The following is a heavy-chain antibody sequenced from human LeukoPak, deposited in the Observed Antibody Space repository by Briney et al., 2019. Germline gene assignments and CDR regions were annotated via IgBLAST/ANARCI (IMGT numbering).Heavy chain of an antibody. V-gene: IGHV3-30-3*01. D-gene: IGHD7-27*01. CDR1: GFTFSSYA. CDR3: ARNWGSDY. J-gene: IGHJ4*02. Sequence: PGRSLRLSCAASGFTFSSYAMHWVRQAPGKGLEWVAVISYDGSNKYYADSVKGRSTISRDNSKNTLYLQMNSLRAEDTAVYYCARNWGSDYWGQGTLVTVSS. CDR2: ISYDGSNK.